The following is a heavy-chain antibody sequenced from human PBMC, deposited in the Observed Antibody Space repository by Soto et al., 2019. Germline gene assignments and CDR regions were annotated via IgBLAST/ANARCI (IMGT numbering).Heavy chain of an antibody. J-gene: IGHJ6*02. D-gene: IGHD2-2*02. CDR3: ARFGRVVPAAIPLSVLGMDV. Sequence: KPSETLSLTCTVSGGSVSSGSYYWSWIRQPPGKGLEWIGYIYYSGSTNYNPSLKSRVTISVDTSKNQFSLKLSSVTAADTAVYYCARFGRVVPAAIPLSVLGMDVWGQGTTVTVSS. CDR2: IYYSGST. CDR1: GGSVSSGSYY. V-gene: IGHV4-61*01.